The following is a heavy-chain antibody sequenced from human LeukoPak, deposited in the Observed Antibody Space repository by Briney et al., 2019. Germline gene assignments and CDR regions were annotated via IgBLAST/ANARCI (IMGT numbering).Heavy chain of an antibody. CDR2: IYYSGST. CDR3: ARQHYGYSDAYYFDY. Sequence: SETLSLTCTVSGYSISSGYYWGWIRQPPGKGLEWIGSIYYSGSTYYNPSLKSRVTISVDTSKNKFSLKLSSVTAADTAVYYCARQHYGYSDAYYFDYWGQGTLVTVSS. CDR1: GYSISSGYY. J-gene: IGHJ4*02. V-gene: IGHV4-38-2*02. D-gene: IGHD5-18*01.